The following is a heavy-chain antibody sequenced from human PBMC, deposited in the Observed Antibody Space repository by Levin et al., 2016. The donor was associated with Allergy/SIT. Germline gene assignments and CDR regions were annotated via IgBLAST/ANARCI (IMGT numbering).Heavy chain of an antibody. V-gene: IGHV3-21*01. CDR3: ARDYGYYDFWSPERAFDP. D-gene: IGHD3-3*01. Sequence: GGSLRFSCAASGFTFSSYSMNWVRQAPGKGLEWVSSISSSSSYIYYADSVKGRFTISRDNAKNSLYLQMNSLRAEDTAVYYCARDYGYYDFWSPERAFDPWGQGTLVTVSS. CDR2: ISSSSSYI. J-gene: IGHJ5*02. CDR1: GFTFSSYS.